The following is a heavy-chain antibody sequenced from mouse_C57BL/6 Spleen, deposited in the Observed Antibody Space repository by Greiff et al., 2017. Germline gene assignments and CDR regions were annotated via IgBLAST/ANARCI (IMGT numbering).Heavy chain of an antibody. CDR3: TPVRFYYGSSPWYFDV. Sequence: EVKLVESGGGLVQPGGSMKLSCAASGFTFSDAWMDWVRQSPEKGLEWVAEIRNKANNHATYYAESVKGRFTISRDDSKSSVYLQMNSLRAEDTGIYYCTPVRFYYGSSPWYFDVWGTGTTVTVSS. CDR2: IRNKANNHAT. V-gene: IGHV6-6*01. D-gene: IGHD1-1*01. CDR1: GFTFSDAW. J-gene: IGHJ1*03.